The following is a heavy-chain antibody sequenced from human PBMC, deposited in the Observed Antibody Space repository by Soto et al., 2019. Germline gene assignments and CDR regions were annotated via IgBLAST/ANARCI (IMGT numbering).Heavy chain of an antibody. V-gene: IGHV3-23*01. D-gene: IGHD5-12*01. Sequence: PLLESGGGLVQPGGSLRLSCAASGFTMSTYSVTWVRQAPGKGLEWVSGISVTPGITFYADSVKGRFTISRDSSNNAVYLQMNSLRAEDTAMYFCSKWSGYGDLWGQGTLVTVSS. CDR2: ISVTPGIT. CDR3: SKWSGYGDL. CDR1: GFTMSTYS. J-gene: IGHJ4*02.